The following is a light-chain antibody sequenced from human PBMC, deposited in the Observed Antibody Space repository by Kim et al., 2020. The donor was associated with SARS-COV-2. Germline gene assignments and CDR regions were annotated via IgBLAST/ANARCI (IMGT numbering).Light chain of an antibody. CDR1: QSVSSN. CDR3: QQYSHWPLT. Sequence: EIVMTQSPATLSVSPGERATLSCRASQSVSSNLAWYQQKPGQDPRLLIYGASTRATGIPGRFSGSGSGTEFTLTISSLQSEDFAVYYCQQYSHWPLTFGGGTKVDIK. CDR2: GAS. V-gene: IGKV3-15*01. J-gene: IGKJ4*01.